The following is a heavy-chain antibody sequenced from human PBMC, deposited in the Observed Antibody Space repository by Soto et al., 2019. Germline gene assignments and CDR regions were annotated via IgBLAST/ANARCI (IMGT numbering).Heavy chain of an antibody. Sequence: QVQLQESGPGLVKPSQTLSLTCSVSGGSITSGGYSWTWIRHQPGKALQWIGYVFDSGKTYYNPSLKGRLTISVDTAKNLFSLELSSVTAADTAVYFCARGSGYYRNFDSWGQATLVSVSS. CDR1: GGSITSGGYS. CDR3: ARGSGYYRNFDS. CDR2: VFDSGKT. J-gene: IGHJ4*02. D-gene: IGHD3-3*01. V-gene: IGHV4-31*02.